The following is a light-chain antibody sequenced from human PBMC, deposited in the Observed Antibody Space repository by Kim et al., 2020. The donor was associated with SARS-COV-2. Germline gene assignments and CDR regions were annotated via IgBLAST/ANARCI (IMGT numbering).Light chain of an antibody. CDR2: KAS. CDR1: QSISSW. Sequence: SASVGARVTITCRASQSISSWWAWYQQKPGKAPKLLIYKASSLESGVPSRFSGSGSGTEFTLTISSLQPDDFATYYCQQYNSYSRTFGQGTKLEI. CDR3: QQYNSYSRT. V-gene: IGKV1-5*03. J-gene: IGKJ2*01.